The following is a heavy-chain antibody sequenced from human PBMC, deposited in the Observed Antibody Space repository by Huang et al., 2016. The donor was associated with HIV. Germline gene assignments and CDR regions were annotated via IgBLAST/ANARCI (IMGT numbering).Heavy chain of an antibody. V-gene: IGHV1-69*13. D-gene: IGHD3-22*01. CDR3: ARARGYYDSSVSYYFDY. CDR2: IIPILGTA. CDR1: GGTFSSYS. J-gene: IGHJ4*02. Sequence: QVRLVQSGAEVKKPGSSVKVSCKASGGTFSSYSISWVRQAPGQGLEWMGGIIPILGTANYAQKFQGRVTITADESTSTAYMELSSLRSEDTAVYYCARARGYYDSSVSYYFDYWGQGTLVTVSS.